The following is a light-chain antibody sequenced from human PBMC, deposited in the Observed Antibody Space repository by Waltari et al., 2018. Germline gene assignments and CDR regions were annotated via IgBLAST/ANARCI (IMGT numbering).Light chain of an antibody. V-gene: IGKV3-20*01. CDR1: QSISNNY. CDR2: HAS. Sequence: EIVLTQSPVTLSLSPGERASLSCRASQSISNNYLAWYQQIPGQAPRLLLYHASTRATGIPDRFSGSGSGTDFTLTISRLEPEDFAVYYCQKYGSTPRPFGGGTKVEI. J-gene: IGKJ4*01. CDR3: QKYGSTPRP.